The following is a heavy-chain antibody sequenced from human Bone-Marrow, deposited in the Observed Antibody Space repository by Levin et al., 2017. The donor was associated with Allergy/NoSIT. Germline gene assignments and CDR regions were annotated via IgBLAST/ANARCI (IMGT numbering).Heavy chain of an antibody. J-gene: IGHJ4*02. CDR3: ARGGGSLGY. D-gene: IGHD1-26*01. V-gene: IGHV3-21*01. CDR2: ISSTGNFI. CDR1: GFNFNTSA. Sequence: GGSLRLSCAASGFNFNTSAMNWVRQPPGKGLEWVSSISSTGNFIFYADSVKGRFTVSRDNAKNSLYLQMNGLRGDDTAVYYCARGGGSLGYWGQGTLVAVSS.